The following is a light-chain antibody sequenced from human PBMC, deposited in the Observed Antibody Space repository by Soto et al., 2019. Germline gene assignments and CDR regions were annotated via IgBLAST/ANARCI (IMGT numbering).Light chain of an antibody. V-gene: IGKV1-9*01. CDR3: LQDYNYPIT. CDR1: QGISTY. Sequence: QLTQSPSFLSASIGDRVTITCRASQGISTYLAWYQQKPGQAPKSLIYGASTLQSGVPSRFSGGGSGTEFTLTISSLQPEDFATYYCLQDYNYPITFGGGTKVEIK. CDR2: GAS. J-gene: IGKJ4*01.